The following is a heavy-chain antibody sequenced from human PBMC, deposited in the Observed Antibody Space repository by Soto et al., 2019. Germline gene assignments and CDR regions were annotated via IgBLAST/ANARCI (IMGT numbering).Heavy chain of an antibody. CDR1: GFTFSSYW. D-gene: IGHD3-9*01. Sequence: EVQLVESGGGLVQPGGSLRLSCAASGFTFSSYWMHWVRQSPGKGLVWVSRIKPDGSDSHYADSVKGRFTISRVNAKNTLYLQMDSLRDEDTAVYFCARPRTSDWAYDIWGQGTMVIVSS. CDR3: ARPRTSDWAYDI. V-gene: IGHV3-74*01. J-gene: IGHJ3*02. CDR2: IKPDGSDS.